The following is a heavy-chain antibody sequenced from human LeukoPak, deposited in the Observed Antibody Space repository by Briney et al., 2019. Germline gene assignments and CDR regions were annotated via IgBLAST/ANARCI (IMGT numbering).Heavy chain of an antibody. J-gene: IGHJ6*03. CDR2: INNSGTT. Sequence: PSETLSLTCAVYGASFSGYYWSWIRQPPGQGLEWTAEINNSGTTNYNPSPKDRVTISVDTSKNQFSLRLSSVTAADTAVYYCASSRGYTSGLWYYYMDVWGKGTTVTVSS. CDR3: ASSRGYTSGLWYYYMDV. CDR1: GASFSGYY. V-gene: IGHV4-34*01. D-gene: IGHD6-25*01.